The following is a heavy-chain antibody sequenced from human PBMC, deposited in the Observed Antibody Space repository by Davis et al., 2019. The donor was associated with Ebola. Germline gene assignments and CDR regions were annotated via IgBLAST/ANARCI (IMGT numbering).Heavy chain of an antibody. CDR3: ARGYWHFDL. V-gene: IGHV5-51*01. Sequence: GESLKIPCKGPGYSFTSYWLGWLRQMPGKGLEWMGSIYPGDSDTRYSPSFQGQVTISADKSISTAYLQWNSLEASDTALYYCARGYWHFDLWGRGTLVTVSS. CDR1: GYSFTSYW. J-gene: IGHJ2*01. CDR2: IYPGDSDT.